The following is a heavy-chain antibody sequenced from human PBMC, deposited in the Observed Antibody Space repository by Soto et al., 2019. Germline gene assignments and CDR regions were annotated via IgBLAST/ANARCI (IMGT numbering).Heavy chain of an antibody. J-gene: IGHJ3*02. D-gene: IGHD3-9*01. V-gene: IGHV4-59*01. Sequence: PSETLSLTCTVSGGSSSSYYWSWIRQPPGKGLEWIGYIYYSGSTNYNPSLKSRVTISVDTSKNQFSLKLSSVTAADTAVYYCARALILTGYYIHDAFDIWGQGTMVTV. CDR1: GGSSSSYY. CDR3: ARALILTGYYIHDAFDI. CDR2: IYYSGST.